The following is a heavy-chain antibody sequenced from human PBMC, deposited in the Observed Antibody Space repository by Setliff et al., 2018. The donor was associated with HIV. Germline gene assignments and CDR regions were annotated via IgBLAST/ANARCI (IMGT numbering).Heavy chain of an antibody. CDR1: DGSISTGSYY. V-gene: IGHV4-61*02. J-gene: IGHJ4*02. Sequence: SETLSLTCTVADGSISTGSYYWSWVRQPAGRGLEWIGRIYTSGSTNYNPSLKSRVTISVDTSKNQFSLKLTSVTAADTAVYYCARDQPQDYDSLTGYYTGRYFDYWGRGTLVTVSS. CDR2: IYTSGST. D-gene: IGHD3-9*01. CDR3: ARDQPQDYDSLTGYYTGRYFDY.